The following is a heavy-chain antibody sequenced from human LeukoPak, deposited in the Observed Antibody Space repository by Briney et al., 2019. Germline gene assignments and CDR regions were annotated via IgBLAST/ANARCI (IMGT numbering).Heavy chain of an antibody. V-gene: IGHV1-24*01. J-gene: IGHJ4*02. Sequence: ASVKVSCKVSGYTLTELSMHWVRQAPGKGLERVGGFDPEDGETIYAQKFQGRVTMTEDTSTDTAYMELSSLRSEDTAVYYCATLPGRGIAATYYFDYWGQGTLVTVSS. D-gene: IGHD6-13*01. CDR2: FDPEDGET. CDR1: GYTLTELS. CDR3: ATLPGRGIAATYYFDY.